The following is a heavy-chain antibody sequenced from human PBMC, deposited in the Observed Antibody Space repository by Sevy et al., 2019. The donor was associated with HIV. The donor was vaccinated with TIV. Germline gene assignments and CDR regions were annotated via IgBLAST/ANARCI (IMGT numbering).Heavy chain of an antibody. CDR3: ARDPTYYDFWAGYYTGWFDP. CDR2: ISGTGNTK. J-gene: IGHJ5*02. CDR1: GFRFSGYY. Sequence: GGSLRLSCVGSGFRFSGYYMNWIRQAPGNGLEWVSYISGTGNTKYYTDSVKGRFTISRDNAKNSLYLEMNSLRVDDTAVYYCARDPTYYDFWAGYYTGWFDPRGQGTLVTVSS. D-gene: IGHD3-3*01. V-gene: IGHV3-11*01.